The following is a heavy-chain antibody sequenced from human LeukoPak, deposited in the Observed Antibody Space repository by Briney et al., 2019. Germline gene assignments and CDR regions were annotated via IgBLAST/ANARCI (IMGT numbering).Heavy chain of an antibody. CDR3: AKDLMIVKYFDY. Sequence: GSLRLSCAASGFTFSSYAMSWVRQAPGKGLEWVSAISGSGGSTYYADSVKGRFTISRDNSKNTLYLQMNSLRAEDTAVYYCAKDLMIVKYFDYWGQGTLVTVSS. J-gene: IGHJ4*02. V-gene: IGHV3-23*01. CDR1: GFTFSSYA. CDR2: ISGSGGST. D-gene: IGHD3-22*01.